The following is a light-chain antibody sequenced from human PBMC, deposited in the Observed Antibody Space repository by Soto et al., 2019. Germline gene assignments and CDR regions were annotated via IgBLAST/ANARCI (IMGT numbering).Light chain of an antibody. CDR1: RTINCNY. V-gene: IGKV3-20*01. J-gene: IGKJ5*01. CDR3: QQYSTSPT. Sequence: EIMLTQSPVTLSLSPGERATLSCRASRTINCNYLHWYKQKPGQAPRLLIYYAFPRATGIPDRFSGSGSGTDFTLTISRLEDEDFAVYYCQQYSTSPTFGEGTLL. CDR2: YAF.